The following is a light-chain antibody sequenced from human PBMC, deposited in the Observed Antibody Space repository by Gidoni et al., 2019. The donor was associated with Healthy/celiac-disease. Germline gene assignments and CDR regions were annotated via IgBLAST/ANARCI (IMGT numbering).Light chain of an antibody. Sequence: QSALTQHASASGSPGPPITISCTGTSSDVGRYNYVSWYQQHPGKAPKLMIYEVSTRPAGVSSRFSGSKSGNTASLTISGLQAEDEADYYCSSYTSSSTLLYVFGTGTKVTVL. CDR2: EVS. CDR1: SSDVGRYNY. V-gene: IGLV2-14*01. J-gene: IGLJ1*01. CDR3: SSYTSSSTLLYV.